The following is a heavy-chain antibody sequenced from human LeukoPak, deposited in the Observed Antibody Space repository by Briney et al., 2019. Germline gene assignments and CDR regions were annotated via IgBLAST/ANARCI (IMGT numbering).Heavy chain of an antibody. Sequence: PGGSLRLSCAASGFTVSANYMSWVRQAPGKGLEWVSVMYRDGTTYYTESVKVRFTLSRDYSRSTLYLQMNSLRAEDTAVYYCASGSGVYMFFDCWGQGTLVTVSS. D-gene: IGHD3-10*01. J-gene: IGHJ4*02. CDR1: GFTVSANY. CDR3: ASGSGVYMFFDC. CDR2: MYRDGTT. V-gene: IGHV3-53*01.